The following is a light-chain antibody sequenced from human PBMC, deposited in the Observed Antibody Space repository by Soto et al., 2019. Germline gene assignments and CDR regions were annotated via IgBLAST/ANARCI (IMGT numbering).Light chain of an antibody. CDR2: HVS. Sequence: QSVLTQPASVSGSPGQSITISCTGTSSDVGTYNFVSWYQQHPGEAPKLMIFHVSNRPSGVSNRFSGSKSGNTASLTISGLQAEDEADYYCSSYTSSSTLLFGGGTKLTVL. V-gene: IGLV2-14*01. J-gene: IGLJ2*01. CDR1: SSDVGTYNF. CDR3: SSYTSSSTLL.